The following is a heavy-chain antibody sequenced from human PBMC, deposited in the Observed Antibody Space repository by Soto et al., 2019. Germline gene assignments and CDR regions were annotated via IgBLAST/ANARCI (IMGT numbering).Heavy chain of an antibody. CDR3: AKYYGSGSYDEFDY. J-gene: IGHJ4*02. CDR2: ISGSGGST. CDR1: GFTFSSYA. Sequence: GSLRLSFAASGFTFSSYAMSWVRHAPGKGLEWVSAISGSGGSTYYADSVKGRFTISRDNSKNTLYLQMNSLRAEDTAVYYCAKYYGSGSYDEFDYWGQGTLVTVS. D-gene: IGHD3-10*01. V-gene: IGHV3-23*01.